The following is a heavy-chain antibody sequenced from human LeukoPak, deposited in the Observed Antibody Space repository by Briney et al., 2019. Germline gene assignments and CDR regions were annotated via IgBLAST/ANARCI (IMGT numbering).Heavy chain of an antibody. D-gene: IGHD3-3*01. CDR1: GGSISSSSYY. CDR3: ARHCGDYDFWSGYPNWFDP. V-gene: IGHV4-39*01. J-gene: IGHJ5*02. Sequence: SETLSLTCTVSGGSISSSSYYWGWIRQPPGKGLEWIGSIYYSGSTYYNPSLKSRVTISVDTSKNQFYLKLSSVTAADTAVYYCARHCGDYDFWSGYPNWFDPWGQGTLVTVSS. CDR2: IYYSGST.